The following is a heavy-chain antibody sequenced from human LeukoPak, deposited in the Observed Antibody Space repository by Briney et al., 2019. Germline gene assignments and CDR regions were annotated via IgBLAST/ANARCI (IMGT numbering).Heavy chain of an antibody. V-gene: IGHV1-24*01. CDR2: FDPEDGET. J-gene: IGHJ5*02. CDR1: GYTLTELS. D-gene: IGHD2-2*01. Sequence: ASVKVSCKVSGYTLTELSMHWVGPAPGKGLEWMGGFDPEDGETIYAQKFQGRVTMTEDTSTDTAYMELSSLRSEDTAVYYCATADTPSTSWPNWFDPWGQGTLVTVSS. CDR3: ATADTPSTSWPNWFDP.